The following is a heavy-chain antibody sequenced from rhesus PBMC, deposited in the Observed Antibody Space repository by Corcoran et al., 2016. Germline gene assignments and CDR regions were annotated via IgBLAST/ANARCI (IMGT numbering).Heavy chain of an antibody. Sequence: QVHLVQSGAEIKQPGASVKLSCTASGDSFTSYYLHWVRQAPGPGVKWIEWSHIYSGKRNHEQDVKDEVTITTDTTRPTPDMDLGIMRSEDTDGYYCTREGTLRGNRFDVWGPGVLVTVSS. CDR1: GDSFTSYY. CDR3: TREGTLRGNRFDV. CDR2: SHIYSGKR. D-gene: IGHD2-33*01. V-gene: IGHV1-180*01. J-gene: IGHJ5-1*01.